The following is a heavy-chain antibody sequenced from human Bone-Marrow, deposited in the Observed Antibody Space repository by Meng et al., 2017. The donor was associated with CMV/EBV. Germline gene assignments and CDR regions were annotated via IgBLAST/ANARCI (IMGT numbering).Heavy chain of an antibody. D-gene: IGHD5-18*01. V-gene: IGHV4-4*07. CDR2: IYTSGST. J-gene: IGHJ4*02. CDR3: ARTQDTAMVAYYFDY. CDR1: GGSISSYY. Sequence: VQLTESGPGLVKPSAPLSLTCTVSGGSISSYYWSWIRQPAGKGLEWIGRIYTSGSTNYNPSLKSRVTMSVDTSKNQFSLKLSSVTAADTAVYYCARTQDTAMVAYYFDYWGQGTLVTVSS.